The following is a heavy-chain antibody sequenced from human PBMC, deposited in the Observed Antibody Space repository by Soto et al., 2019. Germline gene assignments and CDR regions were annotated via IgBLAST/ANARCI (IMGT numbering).Heavy chain of an antibody. CDR1: GYSFSTGVN. Sequence: AETLSLTFAVSGYSFSTGVNCAWIRQRLGKSLEWIGSIYHGGFTYYNLSLKSRVTITSDASKNQICMRLSSVAAADTARYYCERDWGTGFHQFDSWGQGTLVTVSS. J-gene: IGHJ4*02. D-gene: IGHD2-21*01. V-gene: IGHV4-38-2*01. CDR3: ERDWGTGFHQFDS. CDR2: IYHGGFT.